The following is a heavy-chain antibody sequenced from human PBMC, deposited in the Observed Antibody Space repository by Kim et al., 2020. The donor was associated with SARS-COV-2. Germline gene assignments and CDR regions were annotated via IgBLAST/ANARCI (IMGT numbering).Heavy chain of an antibody. J-gene: IGHJ4*02. V-gene: IGHV3-20*01. D-gene: IGHD6-25*01. CDR2: INWNGGYT. Sequence: GGSLRLSCTTSGFTFDDYGITWVRQAPGKGLEWVSSINWNGGYTSYADFLKGRFTISRDNAKNSLFLQMTSLRAEDTAVYHCVRNHSAAVVSQVDYWGQGTLVTVSS. CDR3: VRNHSAAVVSQVDY. CDR1: GFTFDDYG.